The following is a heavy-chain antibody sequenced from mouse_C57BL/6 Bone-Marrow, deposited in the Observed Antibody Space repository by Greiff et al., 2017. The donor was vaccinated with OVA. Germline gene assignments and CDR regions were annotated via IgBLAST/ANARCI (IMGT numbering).Heavy chain of an antibody. CDR3: ARSRIYYYGSSYD. Sequence: VQLQQSGPELVKPGASVKISCKASGYSFTGYYMNWVKQSPEKSLEWIGEINPSTGGTTYNQKFKAKATLTVDKSSSTAYMQLKSLTSEDSAVYYCARSRIYYYGSSYDWGQGTLVTVSA. D-gene: IGHD1-1*01. CDR1: GYSFTGYY. J-gene: IGHJ3*01. V-gene: IGHV1-42*01. CDR2: INPSTGGT.